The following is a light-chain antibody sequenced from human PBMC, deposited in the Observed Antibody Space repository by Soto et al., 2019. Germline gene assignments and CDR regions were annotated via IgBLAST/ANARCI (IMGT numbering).Light chain of an antibody. Sequence: DVQMTQSPSTLSASVGDRVTITCRASQSSSMWLAWYQQKPGKAPKLLIYKASTLESGVPLRFSGSGFGTEFTLTITSLQPDDCATYYCQQYNTYPRTFGQGTKVEIK. V-gene: IGKV1-5*03. CDR2: KAS. CDR1: QSSSMW. J-gene: IGKJ1*01. CDR3: QQYNTYPRT.